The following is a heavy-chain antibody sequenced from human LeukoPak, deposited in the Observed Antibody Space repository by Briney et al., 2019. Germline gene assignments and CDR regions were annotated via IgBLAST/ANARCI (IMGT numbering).Heavy chain of an antibody. CDR1: GFTFSSYA. CDR2: ISYDGSNK. J-gene: IGHJ4*02. V-gene: IGHV3-30-3*01. D-gene: IGHD6-25*01. Sequence: PGRSLRLSCAASGFTFSSYAMHWVRQAPGKGLEWVAVISYDGSNKYYADSVKGRFTISRDNSKNTVYLQMNSLRAEDTALYYCARDFGGPYSSDWNGVDYWGQGTLVTVSS. CDR3: ARDFGGPYSSDWNGVDY.